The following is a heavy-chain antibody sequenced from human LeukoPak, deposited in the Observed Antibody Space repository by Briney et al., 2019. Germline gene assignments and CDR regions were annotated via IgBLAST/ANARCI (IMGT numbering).Heavy chain of an antibody. V-gene: IGHV3-7*01. CDR2: IKQDGDEK. J-gene: IGHJ4*02. CDR1: GFTFSDYW. CDR3: ARARPDHFDC. Sequence: GGSLRLSCAASGFTFSDYWMSWVRQAPGKGLEWVANIKQDGDEKYYVDSVKGRFTISRDNAKNSLYLQMNSLRAEDTAVYYCARARPDHFDCWGQGTLVTVSS.